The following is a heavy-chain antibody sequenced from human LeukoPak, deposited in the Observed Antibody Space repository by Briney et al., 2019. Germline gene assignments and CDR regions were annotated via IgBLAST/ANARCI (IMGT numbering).Heavy chain of an antibody. CDR3: AKVRSGNNYYFDY. V-gene: IGHV3-23*01. CDR2: IGGSGANT. J-gene: IGHJ4*02. CDR1: GFTFSSYA. Sequence: GGSLRLSCAASGFTFSSYAMSWVRQAPGKGLEWVSTIGGSGANTYYADSVKGRFTISRDNFKNTLYLQMNGLRVEDTAVYYCAKVRSGNNYYFDYWGQGTLVTVSS. D-gene: IGHD1/OR15-1a*01.